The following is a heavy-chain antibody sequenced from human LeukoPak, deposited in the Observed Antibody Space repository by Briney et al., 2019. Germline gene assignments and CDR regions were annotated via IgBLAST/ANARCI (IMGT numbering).Heavy chain of an antibody. CDR3: ARAMLNYFDY. CDR2: IYHSGST. J-gene: IGHJ4*02. CDR1: GGSISSGGYS. D-gene: IGHD2-8*01. Sequence: SQTLSPTCAVSGGSISSGGYSWSWIRQPPGKGLEWIGYIYHSGSTYYNPSLKSRVTISVDRSKNQFSLKLSSVTAADTAVYYCARAMLNYFDYWGQGTLVTVSS. V-gene: IGHV4-30-2*01.